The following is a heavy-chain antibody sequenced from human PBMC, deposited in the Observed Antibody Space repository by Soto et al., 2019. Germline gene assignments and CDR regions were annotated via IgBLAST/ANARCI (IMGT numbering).Heavy chain of an antibody. CDR3: ARGGNGYSSGWYGPPPVDY. Sequence: GGSLRLSCAASGFTFSSYSMNWVRQAPGKGLEWVSSISSSSSYIYYADSVKGRFTISRDDAKNSLYLQMNSLRAEDTAVYYCARGGNGYSSGWYGPPPVDYWGQGTLVTVSS. V-gene: IGHV3-21*01. CDR1: GFTFSSYS. J-gene: IGHJ4*02. D-gene: IGHD6-19*01. CDR2: ISSSSSYI.